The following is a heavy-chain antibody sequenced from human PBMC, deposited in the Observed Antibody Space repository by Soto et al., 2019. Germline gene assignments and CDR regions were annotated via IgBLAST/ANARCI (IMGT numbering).Heavy chain of an antibody. V-gene: IGHV4-59*01. CDR1: GGSISFYY. Sequence: SETLSLTCTISGGSISFYYWSWIRQPPGQALEWIGYIYDSGSPYYNPSLRSRVIISADTSKNQISLKLTSATAADTAAYYCARGVGSSPPRYWGRGTLVTVSS. CDR2: IYDSGSP. J-gene: IGHJ4*02. CDR3: ARGVGSSPPRY. D-gene: IGHD1-26*01.